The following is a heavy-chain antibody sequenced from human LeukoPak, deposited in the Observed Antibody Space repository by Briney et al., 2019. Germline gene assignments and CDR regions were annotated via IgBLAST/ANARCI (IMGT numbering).Heavy chain of an antibody. D-gene: IGHD3-22*01. J-gene: IGHJ4*02. V-gene: IGHV3-7*04. CDR2: IKQDGSEK. Sequence: PGGSLRLSCAASGFTFSSYWMSWVRQAPGKGLEWVANIKQDGSEKYYVDSVKGRFTISRDNAKNSLYLQVNSLRAEDTAVYYCARGGYYYEFDYWGQGTLVTVSS. CDR3: ARGGYYYEFDY. CDR1: GFTFSSYW.